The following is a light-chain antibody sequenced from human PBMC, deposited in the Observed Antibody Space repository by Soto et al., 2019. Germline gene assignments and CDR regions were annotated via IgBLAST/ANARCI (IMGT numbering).Light chain of an antibody. Sequence: DIQMTQSPSSLSASVGDRVTITCRASQSISTYLNWYQQKAGLAPKLLIYAASSLQSGVPSRFSGSGSGTEFTLTINSLQPDDFATYYCQQYSDSSPTFGQGTRLEIK. CDR1: QSISTY. V-gene: IGKV1-39*01. CDR3: QQYSDSSPT. J-gene: IGKJ5*01. CDR2: AAS.